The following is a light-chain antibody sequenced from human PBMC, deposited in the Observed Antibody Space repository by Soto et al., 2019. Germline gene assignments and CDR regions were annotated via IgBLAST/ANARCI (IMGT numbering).Light chain of an antibody. J-gene: IGLJ1*01. CDR2: SNN. CDR3: AAWDDSMSGLYV. V-gene: IGLV1-44*01. Sequence: QSVLTQPPSASGTPGQRVTISCSGSNSNIGSNHVNWFQQLPGTAPKLLIHSNNHRPSGVPDRFSCSKSGTSASLAIIGLQSDDEADYYCAAWDDSMSGLYVFGTGTKVTVL. CDR1: NSNIGSNH.